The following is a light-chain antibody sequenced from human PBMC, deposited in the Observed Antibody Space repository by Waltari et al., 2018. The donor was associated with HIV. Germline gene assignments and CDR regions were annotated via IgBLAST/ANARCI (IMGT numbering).Light chain of an antibody. CDR3: GTWDTSLSAVV. CDR1: SSNIGKNY. J-gene: IGLJ2*01. CDR2: ENN. V-gene: IGLV1-51*02. Sequence: QSVLTQPPSVSATPRQKVTISCSGTSSNIGKNYVSWFQQLPGTAPKLLIYENNKRPSWIPDRCSRSKSGTSATLGITGLQTGDEADYYCGTWDTSLSAVVFGGGTKLAVL.